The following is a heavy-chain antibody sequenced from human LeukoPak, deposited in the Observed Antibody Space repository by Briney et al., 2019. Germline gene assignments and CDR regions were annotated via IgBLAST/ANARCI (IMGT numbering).Heavy chain of an antibody. D-gene: IGHD6-6*01. CDR3: ARHDAGIAARPFDN. J-gene: IGHJ4*02. CDR2: IYYSGST. V-gene: IGHV4-59*08. CDR1: GGSISSYY. Sequence: SETLSLSCTVSGGSISSYYWSWIRQPPGKGLEWIGYIYYSGSTNYNPSLKSRVTISVDTSKNQFSLKPSSLTAADTAVYYCARHDAGIAARPFDNWGQGTLVTVSS.